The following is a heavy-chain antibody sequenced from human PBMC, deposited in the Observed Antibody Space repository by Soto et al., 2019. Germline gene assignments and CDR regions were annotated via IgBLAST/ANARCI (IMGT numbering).Heavy chain of an antibody. CDR1: GGSISSGGYY. J-gene: IGHJ3*02. D-gene: IGHD6-19*01. CDR2: IYYSGST. Sequence: PSETLSLTCTVSGGSISSGGYYWSWIRQHPGKGLEWIGYIYYSGSTYYNPSLKSRVTISVDTSKNQFSLQLNSVTPEDTAVYYCARDRLAVAGTDAFDIWGQGTMVTVSS. CDR3: ARDRLAVAGTDAFDI. V-gene: IGHV4-31*03.